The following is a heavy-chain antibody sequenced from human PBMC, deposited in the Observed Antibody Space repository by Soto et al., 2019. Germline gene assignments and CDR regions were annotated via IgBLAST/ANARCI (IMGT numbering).Heavy chain of an antibody. Sequence: QVQLVQSGDEVRDPGSSVKVSCKASGYIFVNYGIAWVRQAPGQGLECMGWISPYSGSTHYASKVQGRLTKTTDTSTSTAYMDLGRLTSDDTGVQYCAMVDNYVTPTPQDVWGQGTTVTVSS. V-gene: IGHV1-18*01. J-gene: IGHJ6*02. D-gene: IGHD3-16*01. CDR2: ISPYSGST. CDR1: GYIFVNYG. CDR3: AMVDNYVTPTPQDV.